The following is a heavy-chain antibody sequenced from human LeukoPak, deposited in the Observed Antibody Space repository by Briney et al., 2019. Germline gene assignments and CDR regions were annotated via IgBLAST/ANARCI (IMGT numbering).Heavy chain of an antibody. V-gene: IGHV4-59*01. CDR2: IFYSGNS. D-gene: IGHD3-10*01. Sequence: SETLSLTCTVSGGSIAGYYWSWIRQPPGKGLEWIGYIFYSGNSNYNPSLKSRVSISVDTSKNQFSLNLTSVTAADTAVYFCARTGFGELPFDYWGQGTLVTVSS. CDR1: GGSIAGYY. J-gene: IGHJ4*02. CDR3: ARTGFGELPFDY.